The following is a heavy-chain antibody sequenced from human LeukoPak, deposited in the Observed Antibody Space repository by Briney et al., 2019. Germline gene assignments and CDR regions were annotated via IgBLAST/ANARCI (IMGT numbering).Heavy chain of an antibody. Sequence: QPGGSLRLSCAASGFTFSSYAMSWVRQAPGKGLEWVSAISGSGGSTYYADSVKGRFTISRDNAKNSLYLQMNSLRAEDTAVYYCARGIVVVTASLLLSYGMDVWGQGTTVTVSS. CDR2: ISGSGGST. D-gene: IGHD2-21*02. V-gene: IGHV3-23*01. CDR3: ARGIVVVTASLLLSYGMDV. J-gene: IGHJ6*02. CDR1: GFTFSSYA.